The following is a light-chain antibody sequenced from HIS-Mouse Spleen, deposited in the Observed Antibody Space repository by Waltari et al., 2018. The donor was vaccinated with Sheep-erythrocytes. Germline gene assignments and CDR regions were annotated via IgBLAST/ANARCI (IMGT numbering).Light chain of an antibody. CDR3: QQSYSTPVT. CDR1: QSISSY. Sequence: DIQMTQSPSSLSASVGDRVTITCRASQSISSYLNWYQQKRGKAPKRLIYAGSSLQSGVPARFSGSGSGTDFTLTISSLKTEEFAAYYCQQSYSTPVTFGQGTRLEIK. V-gene: IGKV1-39*01. J-gene: IGKJ5*01. CDR2: AGS.